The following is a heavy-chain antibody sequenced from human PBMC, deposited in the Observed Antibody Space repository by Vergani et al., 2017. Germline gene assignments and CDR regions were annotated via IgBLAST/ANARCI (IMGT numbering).Heavy chain of an antibody. CDR3: ARGFPIYSYGRRYFDY. CDR2: INNSGST. V-gene: IGHV4-34*01. D-gene: IGHD5-18*01. J-gene: IGHJ4*02. CDR1: GGSFSGYY. Sequence: QVQLQQWGAGLLKPSETLSLTCAVYGGSFSGYYWSWIRQPPGKGLEWIGEINNSGSTNYNPSLKSRVTISVDTSKNQFSLKLSSVTAADTAVYYCARGFPIYSYGRRYFDYWGQGTLVTVSS.